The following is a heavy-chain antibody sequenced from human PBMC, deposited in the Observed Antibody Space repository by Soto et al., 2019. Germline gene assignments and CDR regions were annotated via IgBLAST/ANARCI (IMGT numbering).Heavy chain of an antibody. CDR2: INHSGST. J-gene: IGHJ5*02. Sequence: SETLSLTCAVYGGSFSGYYWSWLRQPPGKGLEWIGEINHSGSTNYNPSLKSRVTISVDTSKNQFSLKVTSVTAADTAVYYCATANWSHHYFDPWGQGTLVTVSS. CDR3: ATANWSHHYFDP. D-gene: IGHD1-1*01. CDR1: GGSFSGYY. V-gene: IGHV4-34*01.